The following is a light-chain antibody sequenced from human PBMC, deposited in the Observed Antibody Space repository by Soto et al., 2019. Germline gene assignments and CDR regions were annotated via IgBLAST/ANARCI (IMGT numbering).Light chain of an antibody. CDR2: AAS. Sequence: DIRMTQSPSSLSSSAGDRVTITCRASQGISSYLAWYQQKPGKAPKLLIYAASTLQTGVPSRFSGSGSGTDFTLTISSLQPEDFATYYCQQYNSSPRTFGQGTKVDIK. V-gene: IGKV1-9*01. J-gene: IGKJ1*01. CDR3: QQYNSSPRT. CDR1: QGISSY.